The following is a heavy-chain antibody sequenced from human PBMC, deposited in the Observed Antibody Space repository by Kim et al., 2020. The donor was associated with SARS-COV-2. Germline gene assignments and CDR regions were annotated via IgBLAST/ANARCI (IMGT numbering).Heavy chain of an antibody. CDR2: IYPGDSDT. D-gene: IGHD6-13*01. Sequence: GESLKISCKGSGYSFTSYWIGWVRQMPGKGLEWMGIIYPGDSDTRYSPSFQGQVTISADKSISTAYLQWSSLKASDTAMYYCARCSGLIAAAGSAPHYYYYGMDVWGQGTTVTVSS. CDR1: GYSFTSYW. J-gene: IGHJ6*02. CDR3: ARCSGLIAAAGSAPHYYYYGMDV. V-gene: IGHV5-51*01.